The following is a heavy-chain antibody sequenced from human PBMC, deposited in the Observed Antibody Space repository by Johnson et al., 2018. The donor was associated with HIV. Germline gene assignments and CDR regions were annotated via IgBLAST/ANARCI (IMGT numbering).Heavy chain of an antibody. Sequence: VLLVESGGGVVRPGGSLRLSCAASGFTFDDYGMSWVRQPPGKGLEWVSGINWNGGRTGYADSVEGRLTISRDNAKNSLSLQMNSLRAEDTALYYCARAVGGSYHDAFDSWGQGTMVTVSS. D-gene: IGHD1-26*01. CDR1: GFTFDDYG. V-gene: IGHV3-20*04. CDR3: ARAVGGSYHDAFDS. J-gene: IGHJ3*02. CDR2: INWNGGRT.